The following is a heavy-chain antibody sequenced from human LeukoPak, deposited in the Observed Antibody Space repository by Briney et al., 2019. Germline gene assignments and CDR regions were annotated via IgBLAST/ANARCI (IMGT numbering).Heavy chain of an antibody. Sequence: GGSLRLSCTASGFTFSSYSMNWVRQAPGKGLEWVSYISTSSTTIYYADSVKGRFTISRDNVKNSVYLQMNSLRDEDTAVFYCAKGKLRFLEWSFDYWGQGTLVTVSS. CDR3: AKGKLRFLEWSFDY. D-gene: IGHD3-3*01. CDR1: GFTFSSYS. CDR2: ISTSSTTI. V-gene: IGHV3-48*02. J-gene: IGHJ4*02.